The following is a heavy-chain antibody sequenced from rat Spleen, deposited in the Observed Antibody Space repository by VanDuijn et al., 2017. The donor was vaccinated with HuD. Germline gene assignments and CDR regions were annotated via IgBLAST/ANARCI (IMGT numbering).Heavy chain of an antibody. CDR3: AKDLDYSGDNWFGY. D-gene: IGHD1-1*01. CDR1: GFTFSDYN. J-gene: IGHJ3*01. V-gene: IGHV5-7*01. CDR2: IIYDGSIT. Sequence: EVQLVESGGDLVQPGRSLKLSCTASGFTFSDYNMAWVRQAPEKGLEWVAVIIYDGSITYYRDSVKGRFTISRDNAKSTLYLQMESLRSEDTATYFCAKDLDYSGDNWFGYWGQGTLVTVSS.